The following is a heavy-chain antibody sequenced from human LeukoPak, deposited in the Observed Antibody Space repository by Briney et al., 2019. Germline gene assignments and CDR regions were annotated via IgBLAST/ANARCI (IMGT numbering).Heavy chain of an antibody. J-gene: IGHJ6*02. CDR2: ISWNSGSI. CDR1: GFSLDNYG. Sequence: GGSLRLSCTASGFSLDNYGMHWVRQAPGKGLEWVSGISWNSGSIGYADSVKGRFTTSRDNAKNSLYLQMNNLRTEDTALYYCAKGGGLYYYGMDVWGHGTTVTVSS. CDR3: AKGGGLYYYGMDV. V-gene: IGHV3-9*01.